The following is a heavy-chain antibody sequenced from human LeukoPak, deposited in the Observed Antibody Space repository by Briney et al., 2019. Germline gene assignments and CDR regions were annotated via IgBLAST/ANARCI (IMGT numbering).Heavy chain of an antibody. J-gene: IGHJ6*03. CDR3: ARASGSSSGGWVYYYYMDV. Sequence: GGSLRLSCAASGFTFSSHTMKWVRQAPGKGLEWVSYISSSSNTIYYADSVKGRFTISRDNAKNSLYLQMNSLRADDTAVYYCARASGSSSGGWVYYYYMDVWGKGTTVTVSS. V-gene: IGHV3-48*01. CDR2: ISSSSNTI. CDR1: GFTFSSHT. D-gene: IGHD6-6*01.